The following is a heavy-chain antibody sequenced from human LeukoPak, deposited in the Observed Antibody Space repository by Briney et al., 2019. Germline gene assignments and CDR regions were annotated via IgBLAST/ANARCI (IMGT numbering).Heavy chain of an antibody. CDR1: GFTFSTYT. CDR3: AKSGAAADAFHN. J-gene: IGHJ4*02. Sequence: GGSLRLSCVASGFTFSTYTMTWVRQAPGKGLEWVSSITNSGATTFYADSVKGRFTISGDNSKNSLFLQMERLRTEDTALYYCAKSGAAADAFHNWGQGTLVTVSS. D-gene: IGHD6-13*01. CDR2: ITNSGATT. V-gene: IGHV3-23*01.